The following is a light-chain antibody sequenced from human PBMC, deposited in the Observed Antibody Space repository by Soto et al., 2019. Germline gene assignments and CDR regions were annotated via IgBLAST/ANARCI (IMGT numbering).Light chain of an antibody. Sequence: EIVLTQSPGTLSLSPGERATLSCRASQSVSSSYLAWYQQKPGQAPRLLIYGASSRATGIPDRFSGSGSGTDFTLTISRLEPEEFAVYYCQQYCSSPITFGQGTRLEIK. V-gene: IGKV3-20*01. CDR2: GAS. CDR3: QQYCSSPIT. CDR1: QSVSSSY. J-gene: IGKJ5*01.